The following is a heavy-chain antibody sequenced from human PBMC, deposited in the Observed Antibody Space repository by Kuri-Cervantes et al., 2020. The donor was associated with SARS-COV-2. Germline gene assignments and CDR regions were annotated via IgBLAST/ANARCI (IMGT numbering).Heavy chain of an antibody. J-gene: IGHJ4*02. CDR1: TFSSYW. D-gene: IGHD3-3*01. V-gene: IGHV4-39*01. CDR2: IYYSGST. Sequence: TFSSYWMSWIRQPPGKGLEWIGSIYYSGSTYYNPSLKSRVTISVDTSKNQFSLKLSSVTAADTAVYYCARRWFDFWSGYYIFDYWGQGTLVTVSS. CDR3: ARRWFDFWSGYYIFDY.